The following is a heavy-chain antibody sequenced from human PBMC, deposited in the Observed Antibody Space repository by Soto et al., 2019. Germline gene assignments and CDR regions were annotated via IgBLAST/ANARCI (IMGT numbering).Heavy chain of an antibody. CDR2: IYWDDDK. CDR3: VQSRCGGDCLQSYSSHSYYGLDV. J-gene: IGHJ6*02. D-gene: IGHD2-21*02. Sequence: QITLKESGPTLVKPTQTLTLTCTFSGLSLSTTGVGVGWIRQPPGKALEWLALIYWDDDKRYSPSLKSRLTTTKDSSKNQVGLTMTNMDPVDTATYYCVQSRCGGDCLQSYSSHSYYGLDVWGQGTTVTVSS. CDR1: GLSLSTTGVG. V-gene: IGHV2-5*02.